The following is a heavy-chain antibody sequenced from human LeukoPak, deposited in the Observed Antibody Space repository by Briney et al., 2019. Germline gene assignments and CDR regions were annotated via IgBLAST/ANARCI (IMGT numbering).Heavy chain of an antibody. J-gene: IGHJ3*02. CDR1: GYTFTSYH. CDR2: INPSGGST. D-gene: IGHD5-12*01. V-gene: IGHV1-46*01. Sequence: ASVKVSCKASGYTFTSYHMHWVRQAPGQGLEWMGIINPSGGSTSYAQKFQGRVTMTRDTSTSTVYMELSSLRSEDTAVYYCARPSNKYSGYDFGAFDIWGQGTMVTVSS. CDR3: ARPSNKYSGYDFGAFDI.